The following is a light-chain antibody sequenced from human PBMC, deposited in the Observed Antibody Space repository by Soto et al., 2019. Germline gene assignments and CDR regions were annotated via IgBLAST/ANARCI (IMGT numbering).Light chain of an antibody. Sequence: DIQMTQSTPSLSASVGDRVTITCRASETMTDFLNWYQLKPGKAPKLLIYSASNLQPGVPSRFSGSGYRTDFTLTLSGLQHEDSATYYCQQNFSPSVTFGAGTKVEV. V-gene: IGKV1-39*01. CDR1: ETMTDF. J-gene: IGKJ4*01. CDR3: QQNFSPSVT. CDR2: SAS.